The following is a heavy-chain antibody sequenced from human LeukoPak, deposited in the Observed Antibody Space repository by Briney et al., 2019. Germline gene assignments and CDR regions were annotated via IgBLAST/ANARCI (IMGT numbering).Heavy chain of an antibody. J-gene: IGHJ4*02. V-gene: IGHV4-39*01. D-gene: IGHD6-13*01. CDR1: GVSTISSNYY. CDR2: VFYTGST. Sequence: PSETLSLTCTVSGVSTISSNYYWGWFRQPPGKGLEWIASVFYTGSTRHNPSLKSRVTISVDTSKNEFSLNLSSVTAEDTAVYYCARRLGSSADGILKYYFDYWGQGTLVTVSS. CDR3: ARRLGSSADGILKYYFDY.